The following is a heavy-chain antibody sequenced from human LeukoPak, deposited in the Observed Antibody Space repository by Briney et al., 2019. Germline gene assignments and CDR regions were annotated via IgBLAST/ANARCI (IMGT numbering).Heavy chain of an antibody. CDR2: IYYSGST. CDR1: GGSISSSSYS. D-gene: IGHD3-10*01. CDR3: ARQLGWFGEGTCFDI. J-gene: IGHJ3*02. V-gene: IGHV4-39*01. Sequence: PSETLSLTCTVSGGSISSSSYSWGWIRQPPGKGLEWIGSIYYSGSTYYNPSLKSRVTISVDTSKNQFSLKLSSVTAADTAVYYCARQLGWFGEGTCFDIWGQGTMVTVSS.